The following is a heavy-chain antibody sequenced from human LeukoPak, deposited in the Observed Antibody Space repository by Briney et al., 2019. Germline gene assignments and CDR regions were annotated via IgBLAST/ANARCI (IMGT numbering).Heavy chain of an antibody. Sequence: PGGSLRLSCAASGFTFSGSYMHWVRQASGKGLEWVGLIRSKPNSYTTVYAASVKGRFTISRDDSKNTAYLQMNSLKAEDTAVYYCTGQECSGGSCSYVDYWGQGTLVTVSS. V-gene: IGHV3-73*01. CDR1: GFTFSGSY. CDR2: IRSKPNSYTT. D-gene: IGHD2-15*01. J-gene: IGHJ4*02. CDR3: TGQECSGGSCSYVDY.